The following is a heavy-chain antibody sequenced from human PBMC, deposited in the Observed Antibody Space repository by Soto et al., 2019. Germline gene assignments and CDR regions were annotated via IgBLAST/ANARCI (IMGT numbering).Heavy chain of an antibody. CDR2: ISGSGGST. Sequence: PGGSLSLSCAASGFTFSSYAMSWVRQAPGKGLEWVSAISGSGGSTYYADSVKGRFTISRDNSKNTLYLQMNSLRAEDTAVYYCAREYTIFGVFDYWGQGTLVTVAS. CDR1: GFTFSSYA. D-gene: IGHD3-3*01. J-gene: IGHJ4*02. CDR3: AREYTIFGVFDY. V-gene: IGHV3-23*01.